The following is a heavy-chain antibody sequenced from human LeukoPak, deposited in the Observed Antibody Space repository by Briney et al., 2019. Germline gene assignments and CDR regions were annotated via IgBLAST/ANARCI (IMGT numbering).Heavy chain of an antibody. Sequence: GGSVRLSCAASGFTFSSYAMHWVRQAPGKGLEWVAVISYDGSNKYYADSVKGRFTISRDNSKNTLYLQMNSLRAEDTAVYYCARAGMVRGVHDAFDIWGQGTMVTVSS. CDR1: GFTFSSYA. CDR3: ARAGMVRGVHDAFDI. J-gene: IGHJ3*02. V-gene: IGHV3-30-3*01. D-gene: IGHD3-10*01. CDR2: ISYDGSNK.